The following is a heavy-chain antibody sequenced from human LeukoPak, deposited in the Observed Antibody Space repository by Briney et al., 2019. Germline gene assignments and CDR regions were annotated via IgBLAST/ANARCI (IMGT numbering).Heavy chain of an antibody. Sequence: PGGSLRLSCAASGFTFSSYAMTWVRQAPGKGLEWVAVISYDGSNKYYADSVKGRFTISRDNSKNTLYLQMNSLRAEDTAVYYCAKDDRIAVAGKDWYFDLWGRGTLVTVSS. V-gene: IGHV3-30*18. CDR3: AKDDRIAVAGKDWYFDL. CDR1: GFTFSSYA. CDR2: ISYDGSNK. J-gene: IGHJ2*01. D-gene: IGHD6-19*01.